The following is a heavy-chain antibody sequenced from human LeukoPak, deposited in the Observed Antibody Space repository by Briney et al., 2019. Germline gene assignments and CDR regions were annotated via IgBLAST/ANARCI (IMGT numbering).Heavy chain of an antibody. CDR2: ISGSGGST. CDR3: ARGNVLFWFDP. J-gene: IGHJ5*02. CDR1: GFTFSSYA. D-gene: IGHD3-16*01. V-gene: IGHV3-23*01. Sequence: PGGSLRLSCAASGFTFSSYAMSWVRQAPGKGLEWVSAISGSGGSTYYADSVKGRFTISRDNAKNSLYLQMNSLRAEDTAVYYCARGNVLFWFDPWGQGTLVTVSS.